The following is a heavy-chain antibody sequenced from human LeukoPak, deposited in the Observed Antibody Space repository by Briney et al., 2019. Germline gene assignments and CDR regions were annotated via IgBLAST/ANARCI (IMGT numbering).Heavy chain of an antibody. D-gene: IGHD6-19*01. V-gene: IGHV4-39*07. CDR1: GGSIDSGSYY. CDR3: ARAVSGRFDY. CDR2: IFYNGNT. Sequence: SETLSLTCTVSGGSIDSGSYYWAWIRQPPGKGLEWIGTIFYNGNTFYNPSLKSRVTISVDTSKNQFSLKLSSVTAADTAIYYCARAVSGRFDYWGQGTLVTVSS. J-gene: IGHJ4*02.